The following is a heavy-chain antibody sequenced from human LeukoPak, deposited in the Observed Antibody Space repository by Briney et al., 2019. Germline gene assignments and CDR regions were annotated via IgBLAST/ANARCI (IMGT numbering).Heavy chain of an antibody. J-gene: IGHJ4*02. CDR1: GGSFSGYQ. Sequence: SETLSLTCAVYGGSFSGYQWSWIRQPPGKGLEWIGEINHSGSTNYNPSLKSRVTISVDTSKNQFSLKLSSVTAADTAVYYCARARRFGERRRGLGPSGLLYFDYWGQGTLVTVSS. V-gene: IGHV4-34*01. CDR2: INHSGST. CDR3: ARARRFGERRRGLGPSGLLYFDY. D-gene: IGHD3-10*01.